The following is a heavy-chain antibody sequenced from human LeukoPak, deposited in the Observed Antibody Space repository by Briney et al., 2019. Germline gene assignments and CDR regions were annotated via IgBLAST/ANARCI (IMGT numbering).Heavy chain of an antibody. J-gene: IGHJ6*03. CDR3: ARDSAAYYYYYYMDV. Sequence: TGGSLRLSCAASGFTFSSYSMNWVRQAPGKGLEWVSYISSSSSTIYYADSVKGRFTISRDNAKNTLYLQMNSLRAEDTAVYYCARDSAAYYYYYYMDVWGKGTTVTISS. CDR2: ISSSSSTI. CDR1: GFTFSSYS. V-gene: IGHV3-48*04. D-gene: IGHD2-15*01.